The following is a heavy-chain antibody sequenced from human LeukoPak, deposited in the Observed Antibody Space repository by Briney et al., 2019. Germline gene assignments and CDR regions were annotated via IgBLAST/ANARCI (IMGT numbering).Heavy chain of an antibody. CDR1: GFTFSSYS. D-gene: IGHD3-22*01. J-gene: IGHJ4*02. CDR2: ISSSCSYI. CDR3: ATDMIVVVSTHDNYFDY. Sequence: GGSLRLSCAASGFTFSSYSMNWVRQAPGKGMEWVSSISSSCSYIYYADSVKGRFTIARDNAKNSLYLQMNSLRAEDTAVYYCATDMIVVVSTHDNYFDYWGQGTLVTVSS. V-gene: IGHV3-21*01.